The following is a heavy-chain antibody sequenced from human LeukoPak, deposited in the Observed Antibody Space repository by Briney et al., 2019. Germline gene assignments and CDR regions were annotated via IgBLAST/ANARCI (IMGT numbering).Heavy chain of an antibody. J-gene: IGHJ4*02. V-gene: IGHV1-8*01. Sequence: GASVKVSCKASGYTFTSYDINWVRQATGQGLEWMGWMNPNSGNTGYAQKFQGRVTMTRNTSISTAYMELSSLRSEDTAVYYCAREAPSSQAGYFDYWGQGTLVTVSS. D-gene: IGHD6-6*01. CDR2: MNPNSGNT. CDR3: AREAPSSQAGYFDY. CDR1: GYTFTSYD.